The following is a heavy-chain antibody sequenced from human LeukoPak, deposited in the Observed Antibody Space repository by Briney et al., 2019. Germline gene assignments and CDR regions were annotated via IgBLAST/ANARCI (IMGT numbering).Heavy chain of an antibody. D-gene: IGHD3-9*01. Sequence: GGSLRLSCAASGFILSSYDMHWVRQPPGKGLEWLAVISREGSIKYHAGSVRGRFTISRDNSHNTLYLQMNSLRVEDMAVYYCARHFTTGSIDHWGQGNLVTVSS. CDR3: ARHFTTGSIDH. J-gene: IGHJ4*02. CDR1: GFILSSYD. V-gene: IGHV3-30-3*01. CDR2: ISREGSIK.